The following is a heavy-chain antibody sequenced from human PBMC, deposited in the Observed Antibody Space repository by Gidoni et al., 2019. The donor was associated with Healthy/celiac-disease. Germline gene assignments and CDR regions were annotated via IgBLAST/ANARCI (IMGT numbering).Heavy chain of an antibody. CDR2: IRSKANSYAT. CDR3: TRRVGATDY. Sequence: EVQLVESGGGLVQPGGSLKLSGAASGFTFSGSAMHWVRQASGKGLEWVGRIRSKANSYATAYAASVKGRFTISRDDSKNTAYLQMNSLKTEDTAVYYCTRRVGATDYWGQGTLVTVSS. CDR1: GFTFSGSA. J-gene: IGHJ4*02. D-gene: IGHD1-26*01. V-gene: IGHV3-73*01.